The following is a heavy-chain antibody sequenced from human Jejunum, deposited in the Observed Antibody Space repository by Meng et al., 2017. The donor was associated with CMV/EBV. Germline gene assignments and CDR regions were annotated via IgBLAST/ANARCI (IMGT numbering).Heavy chain of an antibody. CDR2: TRACADMGES. CDR1: FSHYF. J-gene: IGHJ4*02. V-gene: IGHV1-2*06. CDR3: ARDMIGAGQRGSFLDL. D-gene: IGHD3-16*01. Sequence: FSHYFIHWVRRVPGQGLEWMGRTRACADMGESDYAAKFRGRVTISGDRAVDTAYMEVTGLTSEDTAVYYCARDMIGAGQRGSFLDLWGQGTLVTVSS.